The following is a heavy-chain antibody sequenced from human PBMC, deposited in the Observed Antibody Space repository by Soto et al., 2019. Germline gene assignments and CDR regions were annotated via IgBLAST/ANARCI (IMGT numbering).Heavy chain of an antibody. J-gene: IGHJ4*02. CDR3: ARDPFSGGGDCSLNY. CDR2: ISSSGSTI. Sequence: EVQLVESGGGLVQPGGSLRLSCAASGFTFNRYNMNWVRQAPGKGLEWVSYISSSGSTIYYADSVKGRFTISRDNAKNSLSLQMRSLRDEDTAVYYCARDPFSGGGDCSLNYWGQGTLVTVSS. D-gene: IGHD2-21*02. V-gene: IGHV3-48*02. CDR1: GFTFNRYN.